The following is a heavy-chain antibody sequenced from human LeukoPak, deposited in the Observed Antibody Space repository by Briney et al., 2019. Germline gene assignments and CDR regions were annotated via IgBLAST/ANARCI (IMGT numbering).Heavy chain of an antibody. V-gene: IGHV3-23*01. CDR2: ISGSGGST. CDR3: ARDIGDGYHNWVGY. Sequence: GGSLRLSCAASGFTFSSYAMSWVRQAPGKGLEWVSAISGSGGSTYYADSVKGRFTISRDNPKNTLYLQMNSLRAEDTAVYYCARDIGDGYHNWVGYWGQGTLVTVSS. CDR1: GFTFSSYA. D-gene: IGHD5-24*01. J-gene: IGHJ4*02.